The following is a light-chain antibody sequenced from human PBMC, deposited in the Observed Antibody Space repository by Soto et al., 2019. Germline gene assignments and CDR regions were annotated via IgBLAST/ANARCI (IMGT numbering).Light chain of an antibody. V-gene: IGKV3-20*01. Sequence: EIALTQSPGTLSLSPGERATLSCRASQSVSSSDLAWYQQKPGQAPRLLIYGASSRATGIPDRFSGSGSGTDFTLTISGLEPEDSAAYYCQRHGATFGQGTKVDIK. CDR3: QRHGAT. J-gene: IGKJ1*01. CDR1: QSVSSSD. CDR2: GAS.